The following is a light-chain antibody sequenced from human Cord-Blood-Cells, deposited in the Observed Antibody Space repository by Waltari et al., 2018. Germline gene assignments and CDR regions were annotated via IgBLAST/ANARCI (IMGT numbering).Light chain of an antibody. V-gene: IGLV2-23*02. CDR3: CSYAGSSTWV. Sequence: QSALTQPASVSGSPGQSITIPCTGTSSDVGSYNLVSWYQQHPGKAPKLMIYEVSKRPSWVSNRFSGSKSGNTASLTISGLQAEDEADYYCCSYAGSSTWVFGGGTKLTVL. CDR2: EVS. CDR1: SSDVGSYNL. J-gene: IGLJ3*02.